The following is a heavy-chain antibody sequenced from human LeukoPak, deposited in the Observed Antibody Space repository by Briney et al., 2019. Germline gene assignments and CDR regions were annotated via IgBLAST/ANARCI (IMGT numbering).Heavy chain of an antibody. CDR1: GYTFTGYY. D-gene: IGHD6-19*01. CDR2: INPNSGAT. CDR3: ARDAVGPLKNAFDI. J-gene: IGHJ3*02. Sequence: ASVKVSCKASGYTFTGYYMHWVRQAPGRGLEWMGWINPNSGATKYAQKFQGRVTMTRDTSISTAYMELSRLRSDDTAVYYCARDAVGPLKNAFDIWGQGTMVTVSS. V-gene: IGHV1-2*02.